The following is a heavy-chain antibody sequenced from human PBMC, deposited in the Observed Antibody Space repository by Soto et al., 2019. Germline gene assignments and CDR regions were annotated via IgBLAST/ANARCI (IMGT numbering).Heavy chain of an antibody. V-gene: IGHV1-2*04. Sequence: QVQLVQSGAEVKKPGASVKVSCKASGYTFTGYYMHWVRQAPGQGLEWMGWINPNSGGTNYAQKFQGWVTMTRDTSISTAYMELSRLGSDDTAVYYCAREELVPYYYYGMDVWGQGTTVTVSS. D-gene: IGHD6-6*01. J-gene: IGHJ6*02. CDR2: INPNSGGT. CDR1: GYTFTGYY. CDR3: AREELVPYYYYGMDV.